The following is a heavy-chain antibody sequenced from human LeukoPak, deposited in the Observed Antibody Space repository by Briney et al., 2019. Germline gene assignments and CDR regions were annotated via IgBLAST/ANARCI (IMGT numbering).Heavy chain of an antibody. V-gene: IGHV1-2*02. CDR1: GYTFTGYY. CDR2: INPNSGGT. Sequence: ASVKVSCKASGYTFTGYYMHWVRQAPGQGLEWMGWINPNSGGTNYAQKFQGRVTMTRDTSISTANMELSRLRSDDTAVYYCAREATMADNWFDPWGQGTLVTVSS. D-gene: IGHD5-24*01. CDR3: AREATMADNWFDP. J-gene: IGHJ5*02.